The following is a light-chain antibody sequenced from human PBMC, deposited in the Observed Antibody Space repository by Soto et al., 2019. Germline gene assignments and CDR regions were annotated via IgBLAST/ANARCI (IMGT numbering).Light chain of an antibody. CDR1: QSVSSN. CDR3: QQYSAWWT. CDR2: DAS. J-gene: IGKJ1*01. V-gene: IGKV3-15*01. Sequence: EIVMTQSPATLSVSPGERATLSCTASQSVSSNLAWYQQKPGQAPRLLIYDASTRAPGIPARFSGSGSRTEFTLTISSLQSEDFAVYSCQQYSAWWTFGQGSTVEIK.